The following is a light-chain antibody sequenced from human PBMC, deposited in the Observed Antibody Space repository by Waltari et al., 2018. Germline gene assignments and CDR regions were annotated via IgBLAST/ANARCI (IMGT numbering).Light chain of an antibody. CDR1: SSDVGGYHY. V-gene: IGLV2-14*01. CDR3: ISYSSATPGNVV. CDR2: DVS. J-gene: IGLJ2*01. Sequence: SALTQPASVSGSLEQSIPYSCTGTSSDVGGYHYVAWYQQHPGKAPKLMIHDVSNRPSGVSIRFSGSKSGNTASLTISGLQADDEADYYCISYSSATPGNVVIGGGTKLTVL.